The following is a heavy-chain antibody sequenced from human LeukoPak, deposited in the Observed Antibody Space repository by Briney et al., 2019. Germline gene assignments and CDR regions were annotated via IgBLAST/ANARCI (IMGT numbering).Heavy chain of an antibody. V-gene: IGHV3-30*02. CDR3: ANAYYDILTGYYGYYYGMDV. CDR2: IRYDGSNK. CDR1: GFTFSSYG. D-gene: IGHD3-9*01. Sequence: PGGSLRLSCAASGFTFSSYGMHWVRQAPGKGLEWVAFIRYDGSNKYYADSVKGRFTISRDNPKNTLYLQMNSLRAEDTAVYYCANAYYDILTGYYGYYYGMDVWGQGTTVTVSS. J-gene: IGHJ6*02.